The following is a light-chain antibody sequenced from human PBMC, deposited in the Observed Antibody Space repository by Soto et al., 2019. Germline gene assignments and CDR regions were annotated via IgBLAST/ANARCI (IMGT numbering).Light chain of an antibody. CDR1: QSISSSY. CDR3: QQYGASSSWT. CDR2: GAS. Sequence: TQSPGTLSLSPGERATLSCRASQSISSSYLAWYQQKPGQAPRLLIYGASNRATGIPDRFSGSGSETDFTLTINRLEPEDFAVYYCQQYGASSSWTFGQGTKVDIK. V-gene: IGKV3-20*01. J-gene: IGKJ1*01.